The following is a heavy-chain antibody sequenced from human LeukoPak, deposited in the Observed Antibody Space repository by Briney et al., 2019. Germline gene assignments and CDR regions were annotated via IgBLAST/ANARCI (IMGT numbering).Heavy chain of an antibody. CDR3: ARDFFSIAAAGYYYYYYMDV. J-gene: IGHJ6*03. D-gene: IGHD6-13*01. V-gene: IGHV4-4*07. Sequence: PSETLSLTCTVSGGSISSYYWSWIRQPAGKGLEWIGRIYTSGSTNYNPSLKSRVTMSVDTSKNQFSLKLSSVTAADTAVYYCARDFFSIAAAGYYYYYYMDVWGNGTTVTVSS. CDR1: GGSISSYY. CDR2: IYTSGST.